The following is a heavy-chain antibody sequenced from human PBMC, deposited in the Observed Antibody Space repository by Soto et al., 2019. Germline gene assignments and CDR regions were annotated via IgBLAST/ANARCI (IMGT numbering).Heavy chain of an antibody. Sequence: PGGSLRRSCAASGFTFDDYAMHWVQQAPGKGLEWVSGISWDSGSIGYADSLKGRFTISRDNAKNSLYLQMNSLRAEDTALYYCAKDIQRQFINWFDPWGQGTLVTVSS. D-gene: IGHD2-2*01. V-gene: IGHV3-9*01. J-gene: IGHJ5*02. CDR1: GFTFDDYA. CDR2: ISWDSGSI. CDR3: AKDIQRQFINWFDP.